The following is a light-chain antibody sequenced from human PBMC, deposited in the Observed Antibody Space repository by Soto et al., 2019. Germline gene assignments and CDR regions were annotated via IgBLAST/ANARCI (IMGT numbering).Light chain of an antibody. CDR2: DVN. CDR1: GNDVGGYTF. CDR3: CSYTATTTYV. J-gene: IGLJ1*01. Sequence: QSVLPQPASVSGSPGQSISISCTGTGNDVGGYTFVSWYQQHPDKVPKLVIFDVNRRPSGVSDRFSGSKSVNAASLTISGLQAEDEADYYRCSYTATTTYVFGTGTKVTVL. V-gene: IGLV2-14*03.